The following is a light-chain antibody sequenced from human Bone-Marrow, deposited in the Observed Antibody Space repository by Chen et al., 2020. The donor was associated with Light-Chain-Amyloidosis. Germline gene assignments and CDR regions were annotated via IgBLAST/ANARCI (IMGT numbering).Light chain of an antibody. CDR1: QTISSNY. Sequence: EIVLTQSPGTLSLSPGEGANLSCRASQTISSNYLTWYQQKFGQAPRLLIYGSSSRVTGNPDRCAGSGSGTAFTLTISGLGPEDFAMYYCKLWGTSPLAFVGGSKVGIK. CDR2: GSS. CDR3: KLWGTSPLA. J-gene: IGKJ4*01. V-gene: IGKV3-20*01.